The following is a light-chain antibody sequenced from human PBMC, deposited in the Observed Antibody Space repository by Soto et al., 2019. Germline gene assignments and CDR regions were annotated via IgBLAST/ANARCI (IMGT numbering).Light chain of an antibody. CDR1: QSVSSN. J-gene: IGKJ2*01. Sequence: EIVMTQSPATLSVSPGERATVSCRASQSVSSNLAWYQQKPGQAPRLLIYGASTRATGIPASFSGSGSGTEFTLTIGSLQSEDFAVYYCQQYNNWPRSFGQGNKLEIK. V-gene: IGKV3-15*01. CDR3: QQYNNWPRS. CDR2: GAS.